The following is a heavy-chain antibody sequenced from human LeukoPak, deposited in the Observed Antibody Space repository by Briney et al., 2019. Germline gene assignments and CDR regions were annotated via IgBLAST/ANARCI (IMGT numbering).Heavy chain of an antibody. Sequence: PGGSLRLSCAASGFPFSSYSMNWVRQAPGKGLEWVSSISASSSYIYYADSVKGRFTISRDNAMNSLCLQMNSLTADDTAVYYCARAEYFDYWSQGALLTVSS. J-gene: IGHJ4*02. CDR3: ARAEYFDY. CDR1: GFPFSSYS. CDR2: ISASSSYI. V-gene: IGHV3-21*01.